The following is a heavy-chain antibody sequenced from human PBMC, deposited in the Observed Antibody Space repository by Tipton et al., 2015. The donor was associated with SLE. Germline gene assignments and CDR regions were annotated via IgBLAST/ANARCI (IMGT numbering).Heavy chain of an antibody. CDR1: GFTFSSYG. Sequence: SGFTFSSYGMHWVRQAPGKGLEWVAVISYDGSNKYYADSVKGRFTISRDNSKNTLYLQMNSLRAEDTAVYYCARDGDYDSFWGYFDYWGQGTLVTVSS. CDR3: ARDGDYDSFWGYFDY. J-gene: IGHJ4*02. CDR2: ISYDGSNK. D-gene: IGHD3-22*01. V-gene: IGHV3-30*19.